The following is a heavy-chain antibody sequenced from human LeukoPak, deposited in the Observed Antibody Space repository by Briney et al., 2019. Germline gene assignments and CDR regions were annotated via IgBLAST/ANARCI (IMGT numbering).Heavy chain of an antibody. CDR1: GFTFSSYS. J-gene: IGHJ4*02. CDR2: ISSSSSTI. D-gene: IGHD6-19*01. Sequence: GGSLRLSCAASGFTFSSYSTNWVRQAPGKGLEWVSYISSSSSTIYYADSVKGRFTISRDNAKNSLYLQMNSLRDEDTAVYYCAREEWLVRRGFDYWGQGTLVTVSS. V-gene: IGHV3-48*02. CDR3: AREEWLVRRGFDY.